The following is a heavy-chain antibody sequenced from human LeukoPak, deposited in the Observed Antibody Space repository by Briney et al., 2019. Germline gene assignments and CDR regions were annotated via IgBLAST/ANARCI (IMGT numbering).Heavy chain of an antibody. D-gene: IGHD6-19*01. CDR3: AKDWGSSDWYNWFDP. Sequence: GGSLRLSCAASEFTFSSYSMNWVRQAPGKGLEWVSYITNSGNSKSYADSVKGRFTISRDNTKNSLYLQMNGLRAEDTAVYYCAKDWGSSDWYNWFDPWGQGTLVTVSS. CDR1: EFTFSSYS. J-gene: IGHJ5*02. CDR2: ITNSGNSK. V-gene: IGHV3-48*01.